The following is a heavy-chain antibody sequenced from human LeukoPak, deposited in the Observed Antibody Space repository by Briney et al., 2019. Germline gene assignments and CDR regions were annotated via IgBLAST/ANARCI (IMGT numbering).Heavy chain of an antibody. CDR2: IYYSGST. D-gene: IGHD6-25*01. CDR3: ARGAGRLPLV. CDR1: GASVSSGGYF. Sequence: PSETLSLTCTVAGASVSSGGYFWNWIRQSPGKGLEWIGYIYYSGSTNYNPSLKSRVTISVDTSKSQFSLKLSSVTAADTAVYYCARGAGRLPLVWGQGTLVTVSS. J-gene: IGHJ4*02. V-gene: IGHV4-61*08.